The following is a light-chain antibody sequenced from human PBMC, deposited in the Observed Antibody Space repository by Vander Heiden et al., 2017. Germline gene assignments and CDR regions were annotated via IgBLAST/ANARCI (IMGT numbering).Light chain of an antibody. CDR2: DVS. CDR3: NSFTSSATWV. CDR1: SSHIGGSKY. J-gene: IGLJ3*02. V-gene: IGLV2-14*03. Sequence: QSALPQPASVSGSPGQSIPISCTGTSSHIGGSKYVPWYQQHPGKAPKLIVYDVSYRASGVSTRFSGSESGNTASLTISGLRAEDEADYYCNSFTSSATWVFGGGTKLTVL.